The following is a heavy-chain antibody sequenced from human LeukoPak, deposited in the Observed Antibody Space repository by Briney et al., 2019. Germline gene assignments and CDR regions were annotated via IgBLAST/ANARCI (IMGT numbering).Heavy chain of an antibody. D-gene: IGHD3-10*01. V-gene: IGHV1-8*03. CDR3: ARAPRRRGVTSYYFDY. CDR2: MNPNSGNT. CDR1: GYTFTSYD. J-gene: IGHJ4*02. Sequence: GASVKVSCKASGYTFTSYDINWVRQATGQGLEWMGWMNPNSGNTGYAQKFQGRVTITRNTSISTAYMELSSLRSEDTAVYYCARAPRRRGVTSYYFDYWGQGTLVTVSS.